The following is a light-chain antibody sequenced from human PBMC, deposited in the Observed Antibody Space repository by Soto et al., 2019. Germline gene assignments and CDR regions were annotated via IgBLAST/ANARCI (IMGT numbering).Light chain of an antibody. CDR1: RDISNY. J-gene: IGKJ2*01. Sequence: DIQVTQSPSSLSASLGDRVSITCRVSRDISNYLAWYQQKPGQVPRLLISGASSLHSGVPSRFSGSRSGTDFTLTISSLQPEDIATYYCQQYYGSLYNFGQGTKLE. CDR2: GAS. CDR3: QQYYGSLYN. V-gene: IGKV1-27*01.